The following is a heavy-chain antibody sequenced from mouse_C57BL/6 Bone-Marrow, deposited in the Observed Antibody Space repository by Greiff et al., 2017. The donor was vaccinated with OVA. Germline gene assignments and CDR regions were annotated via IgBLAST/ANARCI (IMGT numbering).Heavy chain of an antibody. J-gene: IGHJ3*01. CDR2: ISYDGSN. Sequence: VQLKESGPGLVKPSQSLSLTCSVTGYSITSGYYWNWIRQFPGNKLEWMGYISYDGSNNYNPSLKNRISITRDTSKNQFFLKLNSVTTEDTATYYCARDRYYGSSYVAYWGQGTLVTVSA. V-gene: IGHV3-6*01. CDR3: ARDRYYGSSYVAY. CDR1: GYSITSGYY. D-gene: IGHD1-1*01.